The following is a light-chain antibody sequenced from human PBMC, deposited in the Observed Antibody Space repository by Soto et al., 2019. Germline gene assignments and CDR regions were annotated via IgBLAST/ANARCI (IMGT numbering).Light chain of an antibody. CDR1: QGIGNY. CDR3: QQFNNYPIT. V-gene: IGKV1-27*01. Sequence: DIQMTQSPSSLSASVGDRVTITCRASQGIGNYLAWYQQKPGRVPKLLVHAATTLQSGVPSRFSGSGTGTDFTLTISSLQPEDFATYYCQQFNNYPITFGQGTRLEIK. CDR2: AAT. J-gene: IGKJ5*01.